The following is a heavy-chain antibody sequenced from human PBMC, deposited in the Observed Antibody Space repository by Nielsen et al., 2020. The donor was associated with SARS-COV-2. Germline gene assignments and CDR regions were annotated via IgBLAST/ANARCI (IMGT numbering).Heavy chain of an antibody. Sequence: WIRQPPGKGLEWVSAISGSGGSTYYADSVKGRFTISRDNSKNTLYLQMNSLRAEDTAVYYCAQVGGESAFDIWGQGTMVTVSS. CDR2: ISGSGGST. J-gene: IGHJ3*02. V-gene: IGHV3-23*01. CDR3: AQVGGESAFDI. D-gene: IGHD2-21*01.